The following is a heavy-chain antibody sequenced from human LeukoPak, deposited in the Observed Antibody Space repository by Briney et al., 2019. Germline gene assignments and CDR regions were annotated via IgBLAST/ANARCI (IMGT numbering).Heavy chain of an antibody. CDR3: AKVSGGGLYYDGMDV. CDR1: GFTFSSYA. J-gene: IGHJ6*02. D-gene: IGHD1-14*01. Sequence: GGSLRLSCAASGFTFSSYAMSWVRQAPGKGLEWVSAISGSGGSTYYADSVKGRFTISRDNSKNTLYLQMNSLRAEDTAVYYCAKVSGGGLYYDGMDVWGQGTTVTVSS. V-gene: IGHV3-23*01. CDR2: ISGSGGST.